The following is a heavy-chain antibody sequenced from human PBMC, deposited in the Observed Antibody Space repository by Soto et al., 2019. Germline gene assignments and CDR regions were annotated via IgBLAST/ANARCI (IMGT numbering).Heavy chain of an antibody. CDR2: ISYDGRNE. V-gene: IGHV3-30*18. CDR1: GFIFSSFG. CDR3: AKRSPTWSGSYHIDF. J-gene: IGHJ4*02. D-gene: IGHD1-26*01. Sequence: QVQLVESGGGVVQPGRSLRLSCAASGFIFSSFGMLWVRQAPGKGLEWVAFISYDGRNEFYADSVKGRFTISRDNSKNTLYLQMSSLRAEDTAVYFCAKRSPTWSGSYHIDFWGQGTLVTVSS.